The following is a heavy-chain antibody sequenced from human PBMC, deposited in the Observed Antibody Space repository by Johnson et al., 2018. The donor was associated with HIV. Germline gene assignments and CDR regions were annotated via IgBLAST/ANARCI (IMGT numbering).Heavy chain of an antibody. J-gene: IGHJ3*01. CDR3: VRGGRGYQNFHDRFDV. CDR1: GFTFDDYG. CDR2: INWNGGRT. V-gene: IGHV3-20*04. Sequence: VLLVESGGGLVKPGGSLRLSCAASGFTFDDYGMSWVRQAPGKGLEWISTINWNGGRTGYVDSLKGRFTISRDNAKNSLYLQMDSLRPEDTALYYGVRGGRGYQNFHDRFDVWGQVKVVTVSS. D-gene: IGHD3-16*02.